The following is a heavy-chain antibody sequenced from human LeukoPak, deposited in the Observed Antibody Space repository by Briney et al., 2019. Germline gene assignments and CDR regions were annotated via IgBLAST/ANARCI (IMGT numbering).Heavy chain of an antibody. Sequence: GASVKVSCKATVYPFSTYGIIWVRQAPGHGLEWMGWISAYNGDTKYAQKVQGRVTMTTDTSTSTAYMELRSLRSDDTAVYYCARGPYYHDSRGYYNYWGQGTLVTVSS. D-gene: IGHD3-22*01. V-gene: IGHV1-18*01. CDR2: ISAYNGDT. CDR3: ARGPYYHDSRGYYNY. CDR1: VYPFSTYG. J-gene: IGHJ4*02.